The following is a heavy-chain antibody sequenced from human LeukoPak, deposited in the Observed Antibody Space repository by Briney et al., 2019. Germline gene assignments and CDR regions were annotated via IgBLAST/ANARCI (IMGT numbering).Heavy chain of an antibody. D-gene: IGHD3-22*01. CDR2: INHSGST. CDR1: GGSFSGYY. Sequence: PSETLSLTCAVYGGSFSGYYWSWIRQPPGKGLEWIGEINHSGSTNYNPSLESRVTISVDTSKNQFSLKLSSVTAADTAVYYCARETSPIYYYDSSGYIEYHYFDYWGQGTLVTVSS. CDR3: ARETSPIYYYDSSGYIEYHYFDY. J-gene: IGHJ4*02. V-gene: IGHV4-34*01.